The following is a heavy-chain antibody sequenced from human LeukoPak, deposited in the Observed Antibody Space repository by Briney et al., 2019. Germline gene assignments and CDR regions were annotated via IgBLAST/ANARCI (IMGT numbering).Heavy chain of an antibody. J-gene: IGHJ4*02. CDR3: AREVPTYGSDY. V-gene: IGHV1-18*01. D-gene: IGHD2-2*03. CDR1: GYTFTNFA. CDR2: ISAYTGNT. Sequence: ASVKVSCKASGYTFTNFAITWVRQAPGQGLEWMGWISAYTGNTNYEQKLQGRLAMTTDTSTSTAYMELRSLRSDDTAVYYCAREVPTYGSDYWGQGTLVTVSS.